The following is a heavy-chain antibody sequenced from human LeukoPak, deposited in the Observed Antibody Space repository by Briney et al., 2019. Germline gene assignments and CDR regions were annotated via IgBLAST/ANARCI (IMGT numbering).Heavy chain of an antibody. Sequence: GGSLRLSCAASGFTFSTYAMHWVRQAPGKGLEWVAVISYDGSNKYYADSVKGRFTISRDNSKNTLYLQMNSLRAEDTAVYYCARGRGYYDSSGYYDGGFDYWGQGTLVTVSS. V-gene: IGHV3-30*04. CDR3: ARGRGYYDSSGYYDGGFDY. D-gene: IGHD3-22*01. J-gene: IGHJ4*02. CDR1: GFTFSTYA. CDR2: ISYDGSNK.